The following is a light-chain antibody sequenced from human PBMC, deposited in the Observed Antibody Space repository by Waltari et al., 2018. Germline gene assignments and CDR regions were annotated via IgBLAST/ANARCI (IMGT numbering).Light chain of an antibody. CDR3: QQYYSTPWT. J-gene: IGKJ1*01. V-gene: IGKV4-1*01. Sequence: DIVMTQSPDSLAVSLGERATFNCKSSQTVLYSTNNKNYLSWYQQKPGQPPKLLIYWASTRQSGVPDRFSGSGSGTDFTLTISSLQTEDVAVDYCQQYYSTPWTFGQGTKVEI. CDR1: QTVLYSTNNKNY. CDR2: WAS.